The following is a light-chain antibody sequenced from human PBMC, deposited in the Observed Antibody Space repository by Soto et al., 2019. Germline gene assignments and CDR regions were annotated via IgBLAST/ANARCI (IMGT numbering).Light chain of an antibody. CDR1: SSNIGNNY. Sequence: QSVLTQPPSVSAAPGQKVTISCSGSSSNIGNNYVSWYQQLPGTAPKLLIYDNNKRPSGIPDRFSGSKSGTSATLGITGLQTGDKADYYCGTWDSSLSAGVFGTGTKGTVL. CDR3: GTWDSSLSAGV. V-gene: IGLV1-51*01. J-gene: IGLJ1*01. CDR2: DNN.